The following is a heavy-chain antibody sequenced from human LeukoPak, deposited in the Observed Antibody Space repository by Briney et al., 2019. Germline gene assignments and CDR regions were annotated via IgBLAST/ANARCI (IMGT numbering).Heavy chain of an antibody. CDR3: ARLGSSWYSWFDP. Sequence: GESLKISCKGSGYSFTSYWIGWVRQMPGKGLEWMGIIYPSDSDIRYSPSFQGQVTISADKSISTAYLQWSSLKASDTAVYYCARLGSSWYSWFDPWGQGTLVTVSS. J-gene: IGHJ5*02. V-gene: IGHV5-51*01. D-gene: IGHD6-13*01. CDR2: IYPSDSDI. CDR1: GYSFTSYW.